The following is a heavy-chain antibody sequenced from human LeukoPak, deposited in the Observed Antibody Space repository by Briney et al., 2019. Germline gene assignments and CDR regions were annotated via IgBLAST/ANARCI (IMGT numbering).Heavy chain of an antibody. J-gene: IGHJ4*02. CDR2: INSDGINT. D-gene: IGHD3-22*01. CDR1: GFTFSNYW. Sequence: GGSLRLSCAASGFTFSNYWMHWVRQAPGKGLVWVSRINSDGINTSYADSVKGRFTISRDNSKNTLYLQMNSLRAEDTAVYYCAKVAIGGTMIVVYFDYWGQGTLVTVSS. V-gene: IGHV3-74*01. CDR3: AKVAIGGTMIVVYFDY.